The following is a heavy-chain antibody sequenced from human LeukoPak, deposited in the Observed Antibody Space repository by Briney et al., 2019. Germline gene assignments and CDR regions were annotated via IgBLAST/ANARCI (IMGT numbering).Heavy chain of an antibody. CDR3: ARGGTPGYSSGRIDY. CDR1: GFTVSSNY. J-gene: IGHJ4*03. V-gene: IGHV3-53*04. D-gene: IGHD6-19*01. CDR2: IYSAGNT. Sequence: GGSLRLSCVASGFTVSSNYMSWVRQAPGKGLEWVSVIYSAGNTYYADSVKGRFTISRHNSENTLYLHMNSLRVEDTAVYFCARGGTPGYSSGRIDYWGQGTTVTVSS.